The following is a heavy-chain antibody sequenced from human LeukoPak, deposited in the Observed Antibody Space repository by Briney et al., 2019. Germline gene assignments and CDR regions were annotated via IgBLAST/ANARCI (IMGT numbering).Heavy chain of an antibody. J-gene: IGHJ3*02. CDR1: GGSFSGYY. Sequence: PSETLSLTCAVYGGSFSGYYWSWIRQPPGKGLEWIGEINHSGSTNYNPSLKSRVTISVDTSKNQFSLKLSSVTAADTAVYLCARPQGVPDAFDIWGQGTMVTVSS. D-gene: IGHD2-8*01. CDR2: INHSGST. CDR3: ARPQGVPDAFDI. V-gene: IGHV4-34*01.